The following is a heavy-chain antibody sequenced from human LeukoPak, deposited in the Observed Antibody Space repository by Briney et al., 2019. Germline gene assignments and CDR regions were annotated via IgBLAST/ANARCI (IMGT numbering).Heavy chain of an antibody. CDR1: GYTFTDYY. CDR3: ASEAYCSGGHCSVQRVAS. J-gene: IGHJ4*02. D-gene: IGHD2-15*01. Sequence: ASVKVTRKGSGYTFTDYYMHWVRPPPAQGVAGMGCIDSKNCDTKYARKFQSRLTITRDTSIGIAYIELRSLISDDTAIHYCASEAYCSGGHCSVQRVASWGQGTRVTVSS. CDR2: IDSKNCDT. V-gene: IGHV1-2*02.